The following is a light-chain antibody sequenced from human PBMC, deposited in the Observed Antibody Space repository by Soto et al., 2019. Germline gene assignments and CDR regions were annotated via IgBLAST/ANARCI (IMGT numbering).Light chain of an antibody. J-gene: IGKJ5*01. CDR1: QSVSSY. CDR3: QQRSNWPPGYT. CDR2: DAS. V-gene: IGKV3-11*01. Sequence: EIVLTQSPTALSFSPLERCTLSGRASQSVSSYLAWYQQKPGQSPRLLFYDASNRATGIPARFSGSGSGTDFTLTISSLEPEDFAVYYCQQRSNWPPGYTFGQGTRLEIK.